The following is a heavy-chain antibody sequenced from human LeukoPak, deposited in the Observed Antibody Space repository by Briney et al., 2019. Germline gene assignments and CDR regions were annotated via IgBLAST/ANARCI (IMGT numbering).Heavy chain of an antibody. CDR1: GYTFTNHW. V-gene: IGHV1-46*01. D-gene: IGHD1-26*01. CDR2: INPTGTTT. J-gene: IGHJ5*02. CDR3: ARDNSVGGIAWWFDP. Sequence: ATVKLSCKASGYTFTNHWMHWVRHAPGQGLEWVGLINPTGTTTLYAQKFQGRITLTRDMSATTDYMELSSLTSEDTAVYYCARDNSVGGIAWWFDPWGQGTLVTVSS.